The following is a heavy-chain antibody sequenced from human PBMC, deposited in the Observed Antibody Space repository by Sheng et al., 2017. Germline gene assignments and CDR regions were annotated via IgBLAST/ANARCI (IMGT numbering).Heavy chain of an antibody. V-gene: IGHV5-51*01. CDR1: GYTFSTYW. D-gene: IGHD3-10*01. Sequence: EVQLVQSGAEVKKPGESLKISCKGSGYTFSTYWIGWVRQMPGKGLEWMGIIYPGDSDGQIQPVLPRPGHHVSRQVQSSTAYLQWSSLKASDTAKYFXARHGDSRLYGSGIIITHLTHWG. CDR3: ARHGDSRLYGSGIIITHLTH. CDR2: IYPGDSDG. J-gene: IGHJ1*01.